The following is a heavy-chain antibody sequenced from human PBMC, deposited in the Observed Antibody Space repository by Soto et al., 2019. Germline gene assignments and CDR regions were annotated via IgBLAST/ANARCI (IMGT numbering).Heavy chain of an antibody. Sequence: QVHLVESGGGVVQPGRSLTLSCAASGFSFRTSGMHWVRQAPGKGLEWVTGMWYDGHVEGYLDSVKGRFTISRDNSNSLMSLQMCNLRVDDAAVYYCASGLPKVAGGAFPIWGHGTMVTVSS. CDR2: MWYDGHVE. J-gene: IGHJ3*02. D-gene: IGHD2-15*01. CDR3: ASGLPKVAGGAFPI. CDR1: GFSFRTSG. V-gene: IGHV3-33*01.